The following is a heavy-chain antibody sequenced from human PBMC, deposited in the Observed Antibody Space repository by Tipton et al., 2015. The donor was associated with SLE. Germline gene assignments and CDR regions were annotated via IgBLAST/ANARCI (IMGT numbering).Heavy chain of an antibody. CDR3: ARGILGDPVAFDM. V-gene: IGHV3-21*01. CDR1: GFSFNTYG. Sequence: SLRLSCAASGFSFNTYGMNWIRQAPGKGLERVASITAAGNSKDYADSVKGRFTISRDNAKNTVYLQMNSLTVEDTALYYCARGILGDPVAFDMWGQGTMAIVSS. CDR2: ITAAGNSK. J-gene: IGHJ3*02. D-gene: IGHD1-26*01.